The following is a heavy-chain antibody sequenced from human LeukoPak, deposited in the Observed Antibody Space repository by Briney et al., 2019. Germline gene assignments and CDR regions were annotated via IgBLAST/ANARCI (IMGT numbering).Heavy chain of an antibody. CDR2: INPNSGGT. D-gene: IGHD3-22*01. CDR3: AREFDSSGYYSHYYYYYYMDV. V-gene: IGHV1-2*02. CDR1: GYTFTGYY. Sequence: GASVKVSCKASGYTFTGYYMHWVRQAPGQGLEWMGWINPNSGGTNYAQKFQGRVTMTRDTSTSTVYMELSSLRSEDTAVYYCAREFDSSGYYSHYYYYYYMDVWGKGTTVTVSS. J-gene: IGHJ6*03.